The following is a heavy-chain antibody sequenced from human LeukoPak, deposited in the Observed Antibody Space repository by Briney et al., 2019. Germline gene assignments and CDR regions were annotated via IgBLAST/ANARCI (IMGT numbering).Heavy chain of an antibody. CDR2: IDARSGIT. J-gene: IGHJ3*02. D-gene: IGHD3-22*01. CDR3: ARGLRMIVVENAFDI. V-gene: IGHV3-48*04. CDR1: GFTFRIFG. Sequence: TGGSLRLSCAASGFTFRIFGLNWVRQAPGKGPEWVSYIDARSGITYYADSVQGRFTISRDDARESVFLQMDGLRVDDTAVYYCARGLRMIVVENAFDIWGQGTMVTVSS.